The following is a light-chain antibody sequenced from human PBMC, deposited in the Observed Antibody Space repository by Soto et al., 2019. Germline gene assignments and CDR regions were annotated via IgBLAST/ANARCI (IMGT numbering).Light chain of an antibody. V-gene: IGLV2-14*01. Sequence: QSVLTQPASVSGSPGQSITIACTGTNRDVGSYNLVSWYQQRPGEAPKLIISEVRNRPSGISYRFTGSKSGNTASLTISGLQAEDEADYFCSSHSSSSAYYVFGTGTKLTVL. J-gene: IGLJ1*01. CDR1: NRDVGSYNL. CDR2: EVR. CDR3: SSHSSSSAYYV.